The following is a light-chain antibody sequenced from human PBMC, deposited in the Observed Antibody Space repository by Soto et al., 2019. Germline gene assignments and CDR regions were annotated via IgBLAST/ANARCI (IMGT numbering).Light chain of an antibody. V-gene: IGLV1-40*01. CDR3: QSYDISLSGSV. CDR2: DNN. CDR1: SSNIGAGYD. Sequence: QSVLTQPPSVSGAPGQRVTISCTGSSSNIGAGYDIHWYQQVPGTAPKLLIYDNNNRPSGVPDRFSGSKSGTSASLAITGLQAEDEADYYCQSYDISLSGSVFGGGTKLTVL. J-gene: IGLJ2*01.